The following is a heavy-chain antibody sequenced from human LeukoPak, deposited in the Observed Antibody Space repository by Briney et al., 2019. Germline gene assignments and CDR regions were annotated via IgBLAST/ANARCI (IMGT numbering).Heavy chain of an antibody. D-gene: IGHD2-2*01. Sequence: SETLSLTCAVYGGSFSGYYWSWIRQPPGKGLEWIGEINHSGSTNYNPSLKSRVTISVDTSKNQFSLKLSSVTAADTAVYYCARHGKYCSSTSCRGRFDYWGQGTLVTVSS. CDR2: INHSGST. CDR1: GGSFSGYY. CDR3: ARHGKYCSSTSCRGRFDY. J-gene: IGHJ4*02. V-gene: IGHV4-34*01.